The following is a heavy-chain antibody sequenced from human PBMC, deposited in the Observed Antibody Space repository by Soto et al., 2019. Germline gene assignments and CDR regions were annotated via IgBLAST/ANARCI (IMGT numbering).Heavy chain of an antibody. V-gene: IGHV1-3*01. J-gene: IGHJ4*02. D-gene: IGHD5-12*01. CDR1: GYTFTTYA. CDR2: IDAGNGNT. Sequence: GASVKVSCKASGYTFTTYAMHWVRQAPGQRLEWMGWIDAGNGNTKYSQKFQGRVTITRDTSASTAYMELSSLRSEDTAVYYCARHEDGGYNYGYCGQLSLVPVSA. CDR3: ARHEDGGYNYGY.